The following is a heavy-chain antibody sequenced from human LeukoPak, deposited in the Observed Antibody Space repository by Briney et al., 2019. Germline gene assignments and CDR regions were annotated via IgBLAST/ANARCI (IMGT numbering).Heavy chain of an antibody. J-gene: IGHJ4*02. CDR1: GGSISSYY. CDR2: IYTSGST. CDR3: ARDTPRYCSSTSCRTFDY. D-gene: IGHD2-2*01. Sequence: SETLSLTCTVSGGSISSYYWSWIRQPAGKGLEWIGRIYTSGSTNYNPSLKSRVTISVATSKNQFSLKLSSVTAADTAVYYCARDTPRYCSSTSCRTFDYWGQGTLVTVSS. V-gene: IGHV4-4*07.